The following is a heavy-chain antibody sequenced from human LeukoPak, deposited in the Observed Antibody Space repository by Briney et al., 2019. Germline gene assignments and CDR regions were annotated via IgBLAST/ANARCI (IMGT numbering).Heavy chain of an antibody. V-gene: IGHV4-61*05. J-gene: IGHJ3*02. CDR2: IYYSGCT. Sequence: SETLSLTCTVSGGSISSSSYYWGWIRQPPGKGLEWIGYIYYSGCTNYNPPLKSRVTISADTSKNQFSLKLTSVTAADSAVYYCARPREQWLGNDAFDIWGLGTMVTVSS. CDR3: ARPREQWLGNDAFDI. CDR1: GGSISSSSYY. D-gene: IGHD6-19*01.